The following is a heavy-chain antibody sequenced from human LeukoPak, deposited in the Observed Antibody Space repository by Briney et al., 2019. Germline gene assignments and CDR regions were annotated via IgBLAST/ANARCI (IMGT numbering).Heavy chain of an antibody. CDR2: IYGDGST. Sequence: GGTLRLSCAASGFTVRNYCMSWVRQAPGKGLEWVAVIYGDGSTYYADSVKGRFTISSDNLKNTLSLQMDSLRAADTAMYYCARGSPVASGRYSIYSSWGQGTLVTVSP. D-gene: IGHD3-10*01. J-gene: IGHJ5*02. CDR3: ARGSPVASGRYSIYSS. CDR1: GFTVRNYC. V-gene: IGHV3-53*01.